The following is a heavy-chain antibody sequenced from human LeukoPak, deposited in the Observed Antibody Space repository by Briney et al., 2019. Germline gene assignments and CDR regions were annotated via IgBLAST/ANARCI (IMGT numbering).Heavy chain of an antibody. V-gene: IGHV3-9*01. J-gene: IGHJ4*02. CDR2: ISWNSGSI. D-gene: IGHD6-25*01. CDR1: GFTFDDYA. CDR3: ARVHLRGSLDY. Sequence: GGSLRLSCAASGFTFDDYAMHWVRQAPGKGLEWVSGISWNSGSIGYADSVKGRFTISRDNAKNSLYLQMNSLRAEDTAVYYCARVHLRGSLDYWGQGTLVTVSS.